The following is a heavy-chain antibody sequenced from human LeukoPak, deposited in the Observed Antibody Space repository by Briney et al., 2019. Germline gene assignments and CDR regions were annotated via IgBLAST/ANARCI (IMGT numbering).Heavy chain of an antibody. CDR3: ARQTPEILRYFDWLLSPSWFDP. D-gene: IGHD3-9*01. V-gene: IGHV4-39*01. J-gene: IGHJ5*02. CDR1: GGSISSSSYY. CDR2: IYYSGST. Sequence: SETLSLTCTVSGGSISSSSYYWGWIRQPPGKGLEWIGSIYYSGSTYYNPSLKSRVTISVDTSKNQFSLKLSSVTAADTAVYYCARQTPEILRYFDWLLSPSWFDPWGQGTLVTVSS.